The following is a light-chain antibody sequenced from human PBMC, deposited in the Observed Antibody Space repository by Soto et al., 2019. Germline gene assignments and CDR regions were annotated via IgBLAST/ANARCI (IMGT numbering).Light chain of an antibody. J-gene: IGKJ1*01. CDR1: QSISGW. Sequence: DIQMTQSPSTLSASVGDRVTITCRASQSISGWLAWYQQKPGKAPKLLIYKASSLESGVPSRFSGSGSGTEFTLTISSLQPDEFATYYCQQYKSYSTFGQGTKVEIK. CDR3: QQYKSYST. V-gene: IGKV1-5*03. CDR2: KAS.